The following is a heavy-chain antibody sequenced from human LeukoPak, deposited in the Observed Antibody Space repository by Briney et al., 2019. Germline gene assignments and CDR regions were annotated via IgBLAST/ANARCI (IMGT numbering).Heavy chain of an antibody. CDR3: AQGPYDIVVVVAAVFDY. V-gene: IGHV3-23*01. CDR2: ISGSGGST. J-gene: IGHJ4*02. D-gene: IGHD2-15*01. CDR1: GFTFSSYA. Sequence: GGSLRLSCAASGFTFSSYAMSWVRQAPGKGLEWVSAISGSGGSTYYADSVKGRFTISRDNSKNTLYLQMNSLRAEDMVVYYCAQGPYDIVVVVAAVFDYWGQGTLVTVSS.